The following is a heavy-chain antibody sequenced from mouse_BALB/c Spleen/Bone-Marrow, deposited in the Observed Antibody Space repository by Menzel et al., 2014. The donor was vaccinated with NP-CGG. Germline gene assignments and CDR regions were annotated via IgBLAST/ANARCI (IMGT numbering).Heavy chain of an antibody. V-gene: IGHV2-6-4*01. CDR2: IWGGGST. CDR3: ARNCRYYGYDVNAMDY. CDR1: GFSLSRYS. J-gene: IGHJ4*01. D-gene: IGHD2-2*01. Sequence: VHLVESGPGLVAPSQSLSITCTVSGFSLSRYSVHWVRQPPGKGREWLGMIWGGGSTDYNSALKSRLSISKDNSKSQVFLKMNSLQTDDTAMYYCARNCRYYGYDVNAMDYWGQGTSVTVSS.